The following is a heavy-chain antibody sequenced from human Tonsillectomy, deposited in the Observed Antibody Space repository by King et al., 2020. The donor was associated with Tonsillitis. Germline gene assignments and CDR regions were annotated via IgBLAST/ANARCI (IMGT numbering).Heavy chain of an antibody. D-gene: IGHD1-26*01. V-gene: IGHV5-51*01. CDR1: GYXFTNYX. J-gene: IGHJ4*01. CDR2: IYPGDSDT. Sequence: VQLVQSGPEVKKPGESLKMSCKGSGYXFTNYXTAWVRQTPGKGLEWMGIIYPGDSDTRYSPSFQGQVTISADKSIKTAYLHWSSLKASDTAMYYCARRAXXMGGVDHWXXGTLVTVXS. CDR3: ARRAXXMGGVDH.